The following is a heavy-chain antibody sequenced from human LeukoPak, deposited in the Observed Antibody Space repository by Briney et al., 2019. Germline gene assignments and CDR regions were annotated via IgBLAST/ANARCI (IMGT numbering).Heavy chain of an antibody. Sequence: GGSLRLSCAASGFTFSSYWMSWVRQAPGKGLEWVANIKQDGSEKYYVDSVKGRFTISRDNAKNSLYLQMNSLRAEDTAVYYCARGPLGEQQLVIYYYCGMDVWGQGTTVTVSS. CDR3: ARGPLGEQQLVIYYYCGMDV. CDR2: IKQDGSEK. CDR1: GFTFSSYW. J-gene: IGHJ6*02. D-gene: IGHD6-13*01. V-gene: IGHV3-7*01.